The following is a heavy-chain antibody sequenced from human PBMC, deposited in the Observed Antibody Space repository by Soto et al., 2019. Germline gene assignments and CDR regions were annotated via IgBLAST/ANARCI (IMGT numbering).Heavy chain of an antibody. D-gene: IGHD2-2*01. Sequence: ASVKVSCKASGYTFTSYGISWVRQAPGQGLEWMGWISAYNGNTNYAQKLQGRVTMTTDTSTSTAYMELRSLRSDDTAVYYCAIWGSPTSCYVEPKRPCFFDYWGQGTLVTVS. V-gene: IGHV1-18*01. CDR3: AIWGSPTSCYVEPKRPCFFDY. CDR2: ISAYNGNT. CDR1: GYTFTSYG. J-gene: IGHJ4*02.